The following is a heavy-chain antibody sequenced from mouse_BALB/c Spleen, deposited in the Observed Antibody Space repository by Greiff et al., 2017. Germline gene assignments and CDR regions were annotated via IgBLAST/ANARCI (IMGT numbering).Heavy chain of an antibody. J-gene: IGHJ1*01. CDR2: ISSGSSTI. Sequence: EVQGVESGGGLVQPGGSRKLSCAASGFTFSSFGMHWVRQAPEKGLEWVAYISSGSSTIYYADTVKGRFTISRDNPKNTLFLQMTSLRSEDTAMYYCARTDYYGPYWYFDVWGAGTTVTVSS. CDR1: GFTFSSFG. V-gene: IGHV5-17*02. CDR3: ARTDYYGPYWYFDV. D-gene: IGHD1-2*01.